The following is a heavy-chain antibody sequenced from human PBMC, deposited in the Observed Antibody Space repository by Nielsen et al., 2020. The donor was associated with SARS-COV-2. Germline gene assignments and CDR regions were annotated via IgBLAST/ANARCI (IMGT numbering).Heavy chain of an antibody. Sequence: GESLKISCAASGFTFSTYWIHWVRQAPGKGLVWVSRIKNDGSGTRYADSVEGRFTISRDNSKNTLYLQMNSLRAEDTAVYYCARYQLRASYFDYWGQGTLVTVSS. V-gene: IGHV3-74*01. CDR1: GFTFSTYW. D-gene: IGHD2-2*01. J-gene: IGHJ4*02. CDR3: ARYQLRASYFDY. CDR2: IKNDGSGT.